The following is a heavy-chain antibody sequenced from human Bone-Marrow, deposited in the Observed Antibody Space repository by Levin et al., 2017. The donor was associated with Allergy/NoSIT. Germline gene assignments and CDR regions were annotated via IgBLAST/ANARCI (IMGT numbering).Heavy chain of an antibody. CDR3: ARDRLASLYYYSMDV. CDR2: IYTTGST. CDR1: GVSITSGSYY. Sequence: SQTLSLTCTVSGVSITSGSYYWSWIRQSAGKGLEWIGRIYTTGSTNYNPSLESRVTISRDTFKKEVYLTLSSVTAADTAVYYCARDRLASLYYYSMDVWGRGTTVIVSS. V-gene: IGHV4-61*02. J-gene: IGHJ6*03.